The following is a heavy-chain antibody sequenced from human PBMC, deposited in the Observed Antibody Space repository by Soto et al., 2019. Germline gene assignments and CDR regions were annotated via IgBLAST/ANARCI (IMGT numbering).Heavy chain of an antibody. CDR2: IDPRSGVT. CDR1: GYTFTAYY. Sequence: ASVKVSCKPYGYTFTAYYIHWVRQAPGQGLECLGWIDPRSGVTNYAQKFQGRVIMTRDTSIKTVYMELSWLTSDDTAVYYCATDDYGAFDFWGQGTLVTVSS. D-gene: IGHD4-17*01. V-gene: IGHV1-2*02. CDR3: ATDDYGAFDF. J-gene: IGHJ5*01.